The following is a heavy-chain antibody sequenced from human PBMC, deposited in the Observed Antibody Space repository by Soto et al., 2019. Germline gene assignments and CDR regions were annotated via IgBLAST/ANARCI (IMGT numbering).Heavy chain of an antibody. D-gene: IGHD4-4*01. CDR2: ISSSSSYI. J-gene: IGHJ6*02. CDR3: ARDMTTVTWAYYYYGMDV. CDR1: GFTFSSYS. Sequence: GSLRLSCAASGFTFSSYSMNWVRQAPGKGLELVSSISSSSSYIYYADSVKGRFTISRDNAKNSLYLQMNSLRAEDTAVYYCARDMTTVTWAYYYYGMDVWGQGTTVTVSS. V-gene: IGHV3-21*01.